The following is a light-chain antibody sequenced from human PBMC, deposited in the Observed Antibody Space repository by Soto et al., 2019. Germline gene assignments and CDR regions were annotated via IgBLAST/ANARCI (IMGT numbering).Light chain of an antibody. Sequence: QSELTQPPSASGTPGQRVTISCSGSNSNIGTYTVNWYQHLPGTAPKLLIYNNNQRPSGVPDRFSDSKSGTSASLAISGLQSEDEADYYCAAWDDSLNGPVFGGGTKLTVL. CDR3: AAWDDSLNGPV. V-gene: IGLV1-44*01. J-gene: IGLJ2*01. CDR2: NNN. CDR1: NSNIGTYT.